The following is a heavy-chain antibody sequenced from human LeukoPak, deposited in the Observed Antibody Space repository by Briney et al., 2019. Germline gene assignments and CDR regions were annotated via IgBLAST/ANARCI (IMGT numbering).Heavy chain of an antibody. D-gene: IGHD4-17*01. J-gene: IGHJ4*02. V-gene: IGHV3-23*01. CDR3: AKNLESYGDSATDY. CDR2: ISGSGGST. Sequence: GGSLRLSCAASGFTFSSYAMSWVRQAPGKGLEWVSAISGSGGSTYYADSVKGRFTISRDNSKNTLYLQMSSLRAEDTAIYYCAKNLESYGDSATDYWGQGTLVTVSS. CDR1: GFTFSSYA.